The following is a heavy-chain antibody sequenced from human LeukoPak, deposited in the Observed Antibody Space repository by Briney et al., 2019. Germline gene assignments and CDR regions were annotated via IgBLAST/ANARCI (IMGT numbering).Heavy chain of an antibody. CDR3: AKGPRIAVAGIFD. D-gene: IGHD6-19*01. CDR1: GFTFSDHY. Sequence: GGSLRLFCAAAGFTFSDHYMTWIRQAPGKALEWVSYISPDGTSSYYADSLKGRFTVSRDNAKNSLYLQMNSLRAEDTAVYYCAKGPRIAVAGIFDWGQGTLVTVSS. CDR2: ISPDGTSS. J-gene: IGHJ4*02. V-gene: IGHV3-11*01.